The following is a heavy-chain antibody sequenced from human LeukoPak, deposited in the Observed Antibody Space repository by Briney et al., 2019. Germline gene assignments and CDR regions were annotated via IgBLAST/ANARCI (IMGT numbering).Heavy chain of an antibody. V-gene: IGHV3-30-3*01. CDR1: GFTFSSYT. J-gene: IGHJ3*02. CDR3: AREARPDAFDI. Sequence: GGSLRLSCAASGFTFSSYTMHWVRQAPGKGLEWVSLISYHENNKYYAGSVKGRFTISRDNSKNTLYLQMNSLRADDTAVYYCAREARPDAFDIWGQGTMVTVSS. CDR2: ISYHENNK.